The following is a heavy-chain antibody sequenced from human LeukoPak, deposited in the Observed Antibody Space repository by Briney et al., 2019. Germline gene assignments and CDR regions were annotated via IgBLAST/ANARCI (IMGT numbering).Heavy chain of an antibody. CDR1: GDSLSTDDVA. CDR3: ARDYEWALDY. J-gene: IGHJ4*02. Sequence: SQTLSLTCALSGDSLSTDDVAWNWIRQSPLRGLEWLGKTYYRSRWHYDYAESVKNRISVNPDTSKNQFSLHLNSVTPEDTAVYYCARDYEWALDYWGQGTLVTVSS. V-gene: IGHV6-1*01. CDR2: TYYRSRWHY. D-gene: IGHD3-22*01.